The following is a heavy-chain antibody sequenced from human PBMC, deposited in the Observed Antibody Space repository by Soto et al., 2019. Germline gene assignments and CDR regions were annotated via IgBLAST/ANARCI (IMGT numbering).Heavy chain of an antibody. CDR3: VKERMEQYQVLPFFEY. D-gene: IGHD2-2*01. J-gene: IGHJ4*02. CDR2: ISYDGSNK. V-gene: IGHV3-30*18. CDR1: GFTFSSYD. Sequence: GGSLRLSCAASGFTFSSYDMHWVRQAPGKGLEWVAVISYDGSNKYYADSVKGRFTISRDNSKNTLYLQMNSLKAEDTAIYYCVKERMEQYQVLPFFEYLGQGTQVTVSS.